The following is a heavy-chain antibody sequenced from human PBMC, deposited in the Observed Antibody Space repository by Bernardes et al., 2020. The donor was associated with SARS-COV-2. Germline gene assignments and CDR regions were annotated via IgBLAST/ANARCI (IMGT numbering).Heavy chain of an antibody. J-gene: IGHJ4*02. V-gene: IGHV3-23*01. D-gene: IGHD3-16*01. Sequence: GCLTLSCPASGFTFTTSAMTWVRQAPGKGLEWVSALSGSGDSTYDADSVKGRFTISRDSSKNTLYLQMNSLKAEDTAIYYCAKDLGGGANYYFDYWGQGTLVTVSS. CDR2: LSGSGDST. CDR3: AKDLGGGANYYFDY. CDR1: GFTFTTSA.